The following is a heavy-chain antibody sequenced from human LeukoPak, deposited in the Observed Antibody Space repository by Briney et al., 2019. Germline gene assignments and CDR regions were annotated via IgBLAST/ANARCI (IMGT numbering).Heavy chain of an antibody. Sequence: PSETLSLTCTVSGGSISSGDYYWSWIRQPPGKGLEWIGYIYYSGSTYYNPSLKSRVAISVDTSKNQFSLKLSSVTAADTAVYYCARDWAARPYYYYYGMDVWGQGTTVTVPS. CDR2: IYYSGST. CDR1: GGSISSGDYY. J-gene: IGHJ6*02. CDR3: ARDWAARPYYYYYGMDV. V-gene: IGHV4-30-4*02. D-gene: IGHD6-6*01.